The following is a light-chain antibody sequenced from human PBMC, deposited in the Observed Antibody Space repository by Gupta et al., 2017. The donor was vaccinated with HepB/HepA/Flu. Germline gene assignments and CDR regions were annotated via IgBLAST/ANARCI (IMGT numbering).Light chain of an antibody. J-gene: IGLJ3*02. CDR1: SSDVGSHNL. V-gene: IGLV2-23*02. CDR2: EVN. Sequence: QSALTPSASVSGSPGQSLTISCTGTSSDVGSHNLVSWYQQHPSKAPKLIIYEVNKRPSGVSNRLSGSKSGNTASLTISGLQAEDEADYYCCSYAGPFSWVFGGGTKLTVL. CDR3: CSYAGPFSWV.